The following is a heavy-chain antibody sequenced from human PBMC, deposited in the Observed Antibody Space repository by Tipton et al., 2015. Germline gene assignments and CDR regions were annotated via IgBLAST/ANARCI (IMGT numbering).Heavy chain of an antibody. CDR2: IYSSGSA. CDR1: GGSISTYC. V-gene: IGHV4-59*01. J-gene: IGHJ6*02. D-gene: IGHD4-23*01. Sequence: TVSLTCSVSGGSISTYCWSWIRQPPGKGLEWIGYIYSSGSANYNPSLKSRVTISVDTSKNQFSLKLSSVTAADTAVYYCARDVDDYGGNSGPREYYGKDVWGQGTTVTVSS. CDR3: ARDVDDYGGNSGPREYYGKDV.